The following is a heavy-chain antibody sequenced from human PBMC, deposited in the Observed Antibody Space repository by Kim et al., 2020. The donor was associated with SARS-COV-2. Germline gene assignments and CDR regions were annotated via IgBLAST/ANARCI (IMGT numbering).Heavy chain of an antibody. CDR2: ST. D-gene: IGHD3-3*01. V-gene: IGHV4-59*01. CDR3: ARALLDAFDI. Sequence: STTSNPTRASRVTISVDTSKNQFSLKLSAVTAADTAVYYCARALLDAFDIWGQGTMVTVSS. J-gene: IGHJ3*02.